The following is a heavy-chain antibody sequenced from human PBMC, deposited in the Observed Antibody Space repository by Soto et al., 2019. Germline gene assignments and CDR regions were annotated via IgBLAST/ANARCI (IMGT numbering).Heavy chain of an antibody. V-gene: IGHV3-7*01. CDR1: GFTFSRYW. J-gene: IGHJ4*02. CDR2: LKQDGSPT. CDR3: ARDREGRLVLMVYADGGLDY. D-gene: IGHD2-8*01. Sequence: GGSRKLCCAASGFTFSRYWMCWVRQAPGKGLEWGANLKQDGSPTYYVDSVKGRFTISRANAKNSLYLQMNSLRAEDTAVYYCARDREGRLVLMVYADGGLDYWGQGT.